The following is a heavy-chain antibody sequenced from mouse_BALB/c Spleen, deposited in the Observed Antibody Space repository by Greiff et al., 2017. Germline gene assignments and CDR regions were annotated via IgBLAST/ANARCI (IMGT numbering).Heavy chain of an antibody. J-gene: IGHJ1*01. CDR2: ISSGGST. V-gene: IGHV5-6-5*01. D-gene: IGHD3-2*02. CDR1: GFTFSSYA. Sequence: EVKLVESGGGLVKPGGSLKLSCAASGFTFSSYAMSWVRQTPEKRLEWVASISSGGSTYYPDSVKGRFTISRDNARNILYLQMSSLRSEDTAMYYCARGQGYNWYLDVWGAGTTVTVSS. CDR3: ARGQGYNWYLDV.